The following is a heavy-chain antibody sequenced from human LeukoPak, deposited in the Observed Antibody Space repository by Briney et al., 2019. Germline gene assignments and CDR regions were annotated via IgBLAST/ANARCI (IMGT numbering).Heavy chain of an antibody. CDR2: IKEDGSET. D-gene: IGHD5-24*01. CDR3: ARETPRRGETRDGYR. CDR1: GFTFSSYA. Sequence: GGSLRLSCAASGFTFSSYAMSWVRQVPGKGLECLANIKEDGSETYYADSVKGRFTISRDNPKNLLFLQINSLRVEDTVVYYCARETPRRGETRDGYRWGQGTVVTVSS. V-gene: IGHV3-7*01. J-gene: IGHJ4*02.